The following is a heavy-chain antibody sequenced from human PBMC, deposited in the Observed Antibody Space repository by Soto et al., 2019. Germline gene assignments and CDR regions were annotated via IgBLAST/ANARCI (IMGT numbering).Heavy chain of an antibody. V-gene: IGHV4-39*02. CDR2: IYDSGST. CDR1: GASISSSSYY. CDR3: ARRVGGTSGWFDP. D-gene: IGHD1-26*01. J-gene: IGHJ5*02. Sequence: QLQLQESGPGLVKPSETLSLSCTVSGASISSSSYYWGWIRQPPGKGLEWIGNIYDSGSTFYNPSLKSRVTMSADTSKNRFSLRLSSLTAADTSVYYCARRVGGTSGWFDPWGQGTLVTVSS.